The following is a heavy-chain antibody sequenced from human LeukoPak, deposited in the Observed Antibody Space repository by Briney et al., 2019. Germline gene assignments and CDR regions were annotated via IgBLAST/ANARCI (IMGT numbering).Heavy chain of an antibody. CDR3: AKSYYGSGSYYPYY. CDR2: ISGSGGST. Sequence: PGGPLRLSCAASGFTFSSYAMSWVRQAPGKGLEWVSAISGSGGSTYYADSVKGRFTISRDNSKNTLYLQMNSLRAEDTAVYYCAKSYYGSGSYYPYYWGQGTLVTVSS. D-gene: IGHD3-10*01. J-gene: IGHJ4*02. V-gene: IGHV3-23*01. CDR1: GFTFSSYA.